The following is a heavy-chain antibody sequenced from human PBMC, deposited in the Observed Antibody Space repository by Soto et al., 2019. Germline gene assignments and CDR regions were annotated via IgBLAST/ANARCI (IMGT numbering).Heavy chain of an antibody. CDR2: IKQDGSEK. CDR3: AREPVVVTADRYYFDY. Sequence: GGSLRLSCAASGFTFSSYWMSWVRQAPGKGLEWVANIKQDGSEKYYVDSVKGRFTISRDNAKSSLYLQMNSLRAEDTAVYYCAREPVVVTADRYYFDYWGQGTLVTVSS. V-gene: IGHV3-7*03. J-gene: IGHJ4*02. CDR1: GFTFSSYW. D-gene: IGHD2-21*02.